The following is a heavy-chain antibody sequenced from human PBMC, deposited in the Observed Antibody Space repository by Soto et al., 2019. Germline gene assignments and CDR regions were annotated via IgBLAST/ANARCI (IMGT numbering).Heavy chain of an antibody. CDR2: IYYSGTT. Sequence: SENLSLTCTVSRGSISSSSHYWGWIRQPPGKGLEWIGNIYYSGTTNYNPSLKSRVTISVDTSKNQFSLYLGSVTAADTAVYYCTRRASVDVFDYWGQGTPVTVS. D-gene: IGHD6-19*01. V-gene: IGHV4-39*01. CDR3: TRRASVDVFDY. J-gene: IGHJ4*02. CDR1: RGSISSSSHY.